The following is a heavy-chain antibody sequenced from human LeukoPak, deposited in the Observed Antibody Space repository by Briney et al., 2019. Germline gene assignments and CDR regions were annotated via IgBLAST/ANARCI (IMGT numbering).Heavy chain of an antibody. D-gene: IGHD6-13*01. J-gene: IGHJ5*02. CDR1: GYTFTSYG. CDR2: INAYNGNT. Sequence: ASVKVSCKASGYTFTSYGISWVRQAPGQGLEWMGLINAYNGNTNYAQKLQGRVTMTTDTSTSTAYMELRSLRSDDTAVYYCARVGAATGIPFSWFDPWGQGTLVTVSS. CDR3: ARVGAATGIPFSWFDP. V-gene: IGHV1-18*01.